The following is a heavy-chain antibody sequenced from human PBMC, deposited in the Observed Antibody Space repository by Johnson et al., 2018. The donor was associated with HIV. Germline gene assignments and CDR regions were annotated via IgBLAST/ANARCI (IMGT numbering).Heavy chain of an antibody. CDR1: GFTVSSNY. CDR2: IYSGGST. CDR3: ARDGRDLVTRGSFDV. V-gene: IGHV3-66*02. J-gene: IGHJ3*01. D-gene: IGHD3-9*01. Sequence: EVQLVESGGGLVKPGGSLRLSCAASGFTVSSNYSSWVRQAPGKGLEWVSAIYSGGSTYYADSVKGRFPISRDNSKNMVYLQMNSLRPEDTAVYYCARDGRDLVTRGSFDVWGQGTVVTVSS.